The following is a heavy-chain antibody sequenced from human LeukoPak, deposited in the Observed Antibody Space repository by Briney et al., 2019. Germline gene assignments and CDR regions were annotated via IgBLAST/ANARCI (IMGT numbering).Heavy chain of an antibody. CDR3: ARDLARGYSYFDS. D-gene: IGHD2-15*01. CDR2: ISSDGSNK. CDR1: GFIFSSYA. Sequence: PGGSLRLSCAASGFIFSSYAMHWVRQAPGKGLEWVAFISSDGSNKYYADSVKGRFTISRDNAKNSLSLQMNSLRDEDTAVYHCARDLARGYSYFDSWGRGTLVTVSS. V-gene: IGHV3-30-3*01. J-gene: IGHJ4*02.